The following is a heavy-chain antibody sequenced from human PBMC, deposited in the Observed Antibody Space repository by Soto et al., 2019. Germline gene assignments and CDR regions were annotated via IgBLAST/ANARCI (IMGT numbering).Heavy chain of an antibody. CDR1: GFTFSSYA. CDR2: ISYDGSNK. V-gene: IGHV3-30-3*01. D-gene: IGHD1-26*01. CDR3: ARGGDSGRPGNY. J-gene: IGHJ4*02. Sequence: GGSLRLSFAGSGFTFSSYAMHWVRQAPGKGLEWVAVISYDGSNKYYADSVKGRFTISRDNSKNTLYLQMNSLRAEDTAVYYSARGGDSGRPGNYWGQGTLVTVSS.